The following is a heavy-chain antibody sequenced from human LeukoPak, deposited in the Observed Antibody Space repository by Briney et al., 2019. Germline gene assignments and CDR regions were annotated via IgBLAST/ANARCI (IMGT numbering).Heavy chain of an antibody. V-gene: IGHV3-23*01. Sequence: PGGSLRPPCAASGFTFSSYAMYWVRQAPGKGLEWVSGIFGSGGSTHYADSVKGRFTISRDNSKNTVYLQMNSLRAEDTAVYYCAKTTTGYSSGRFPGWPVDYWGQGTLVTVSS. CDR1: GFTFSSYA. CDR3: AKTTTGYSSGRFPGWPVDY. J-gene: IGHJ4*02. D-gene: IGHD6-19*01. CDR2: IFGSGGST.